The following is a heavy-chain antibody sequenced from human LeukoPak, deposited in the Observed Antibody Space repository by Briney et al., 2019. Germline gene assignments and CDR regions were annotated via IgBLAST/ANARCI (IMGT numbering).Heavy chain of an antibody. Sequence: PGGSLRLSCAASGFTFSSYWMHWVRQAPGKGLVWVSRINSDGSSTSYADSVKGRFTISRDSAKNSLYLQMNSLRDEDTAVYCCAREYYYNYYGLDVWGQGTTVTVSS. CDR3: AREYYYNYYGLDV. J-gene: IGHJ6*02. CDR2: INSDGSST. CDR1: GFTFSSYW. V-gene: IGHV3-74*01.